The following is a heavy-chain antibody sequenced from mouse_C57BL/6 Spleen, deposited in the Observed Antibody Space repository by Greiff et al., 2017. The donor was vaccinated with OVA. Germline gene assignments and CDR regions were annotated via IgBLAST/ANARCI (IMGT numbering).Heavy chain of an antibody. CDR1: GYTFTDYY. CDR3: ARSPPYGSNWYFDV. Sequence: QVQLKQSGPELVKPGASVKISCKASGYTFTDYYINWVKQRPGQGLEWIGWIFPGSGSTYYNEKFKGKATLTVDKSSSTAYMLLSSLTSEDSAVYFCARSPPYGSNWYFDVWGTGTTVTVSS. CDR2: IFPGSGST. D-gene: IGHD1-1*01. V-gene: IGHV1-75*01. J-gene: IGHJ1*03.